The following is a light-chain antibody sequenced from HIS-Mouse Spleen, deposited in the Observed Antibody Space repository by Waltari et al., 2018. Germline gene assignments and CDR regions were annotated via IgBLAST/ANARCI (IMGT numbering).Light chain of an antibody. Sequence: SYELTQPPSVSVSPGQTARITCSGDALPKKYAYWYHHKSGQAPVLAIYEDSKRPSGIPERFSGSSSGTMATLTISGAQVEDEADYYCYSTDSSGNHRVFGGGTKLTVL. J-gene: IGLJ2*01. V-gene: IGLV3-10*01. CDR2: EDS. CDR3: YSTDSSGNHRV. CDR1: ALPKKY.